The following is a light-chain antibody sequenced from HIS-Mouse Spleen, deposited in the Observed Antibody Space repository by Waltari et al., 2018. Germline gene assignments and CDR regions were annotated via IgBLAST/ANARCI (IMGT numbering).Light chain of an antibody. CDR2: AAS. V-gene: IGKV1-8*01. CDR3: QQYYSYPWT. CDR1: QGISSY. J-gene: IGKJ1*01. Sequence: AIRMTQSPSSFSASTGDRVTITCRASQGISSYLAWYQQKTGKAPKLLIYAASTLQSGVPSRFSGSGSGTDFTRTISCLQSEDFATYYCQQYYSYPWTFGQGTKVEIK.